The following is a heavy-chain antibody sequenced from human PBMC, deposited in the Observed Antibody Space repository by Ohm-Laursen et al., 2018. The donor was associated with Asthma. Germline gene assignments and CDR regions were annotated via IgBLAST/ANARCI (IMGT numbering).Heavy chain of an antibody. D-gene: IGHD3-3*01. V-gene: IGHV4-39*01. CDR2: MYYSGST. J-gene: IGHJ1*01. CDR1: GGSIDRSNYY. Sequence: GTLSLTCIVSGGSIDRSNYYWGWIRQPPGKGLEWIGSMYYSGSTYLNPSLKSRVAISVDTAKTQFSLKLSSVTPADTAVYFCFLSGYILEYWGQGSLVAVSS. CDR3: FLSGYILEY.